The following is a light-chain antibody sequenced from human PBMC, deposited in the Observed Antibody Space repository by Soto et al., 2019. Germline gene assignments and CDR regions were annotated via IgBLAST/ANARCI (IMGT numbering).Light chain of an antibody. CDR3: QQTLSFPPT. V-gene: IGKV1-12*01. J-gene: IGKJ1*01. CDR1: QAIDSW. Sequence: DTQGTQSPSSVSPSVVHRVPITCRAVQAIDSWLAWYQQKPGEAPMLLIFTVSLLHIGVPPRFCGSGSVTDFTLTISSLQPEDFATYYCQQTLSFPPTFGQGTKVDIK. CDR2: TVS.